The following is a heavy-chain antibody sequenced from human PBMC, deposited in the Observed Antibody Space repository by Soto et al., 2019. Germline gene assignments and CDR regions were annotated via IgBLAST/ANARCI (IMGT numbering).Heavy chain of an antibody. D-gene: IGHD2-2*01. CDR3: ARTRRYCSSTSCAYYYYYGMDV. Sequence: GGSLRLSCAASGFTFSSYGMHWVRQAPGKGLEWVAVIWYDGSNKYYADSVKGRFTISRDNSKNTLYLQMNSLRAEDTAVYYCARTRRYCSSTSCAYYYYYGMDVWGQGTTVTVSS. V-gene: IGHV3-33*01. CDR1: GFTFSSYG. J-gene: IGHJ6*02. CDR2: IWYDGSNK.